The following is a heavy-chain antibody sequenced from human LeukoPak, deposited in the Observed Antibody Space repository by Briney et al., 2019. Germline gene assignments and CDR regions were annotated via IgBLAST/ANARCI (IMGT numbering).Heavy chain of an antibody. CDR3: ARVGSCSGGSCYYRLFDY. J-gene: IGHJ4*02. Sequence: SETLSLTCSVSGASITYYYWTWIRQSPGKGLEWIGYSHSSGSTYYNPSLKSRVSISVDTSKNQFSLKLSSVTAADTAVYYCARVGSCSGGSCYYRLFDYWGQGTLVTVSS. D-gene: IGHD2-15*01. CDR1: GASITYYY. V-gene: IGHV4-59*12. CDR2: SHSSGST.